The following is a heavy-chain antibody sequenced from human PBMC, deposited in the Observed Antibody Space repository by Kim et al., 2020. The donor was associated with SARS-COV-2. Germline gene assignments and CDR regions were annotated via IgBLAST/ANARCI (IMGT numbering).Heavy chain of an antibody. CDR2: IRSNAYSGTK. D-gene: IGHD5-18*01. CDR1: GFTFSDYS. CDR3: SKGVGYPARVTGVDY. V-gene: IGHV3-49*03. J-gene: IGHJ4*02. Sequence: GGSLRLSCTASGFTFSDYSMSWFRQAPGKGLEWVGVIRSNAYSGTKEYAASVKGRFTISSDESKSIAYLQMNSLKTEDTAAYLCSKGVGYPARVTGVDYWGQGTLVTVSS.